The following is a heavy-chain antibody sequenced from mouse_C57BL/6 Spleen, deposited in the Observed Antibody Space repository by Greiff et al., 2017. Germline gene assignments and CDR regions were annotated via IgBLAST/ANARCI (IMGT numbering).Heavy chain of an antibody. D-gene: IGHD1-1*01. CDR3: AGGGFITTIVALYAMDY. J-gene: IGHJ4*01. CDR2: IDPANGNT. CDR1: GFNIKNTY. V-gene: IGHV14-3*01. Sequence: VQLQQSVAELVRPGASVKLSCTASGFNIKNTYMHWVKQRPEQGLEWIGRIDPANGNTKYAPKFQGKATITADTSSNTAYLQLSSLTSEATAIYYSAGGGFITTIVALYAMDYWGQGTSVTVSS.